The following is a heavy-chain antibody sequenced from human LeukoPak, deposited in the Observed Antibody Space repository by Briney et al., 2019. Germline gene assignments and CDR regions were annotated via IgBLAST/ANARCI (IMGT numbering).Heavy chain of an antibody. V-gene: IGHV3-21*01. Sequence: GGSLRLSCAASGFTFSSYSMNWVRQAPGKGLEWVSSISSSSSYIYYADSVKGRFTISRDNAKNSLYLQMNSLRAEDTAVYHCARETGDYGMDVWGQGTTVTVSS. CDR3: ARETGDYGMDV. CDR1: GFTFSSYS. CDR2: ISSSSSYI. J-gene: IGHJ6*02.